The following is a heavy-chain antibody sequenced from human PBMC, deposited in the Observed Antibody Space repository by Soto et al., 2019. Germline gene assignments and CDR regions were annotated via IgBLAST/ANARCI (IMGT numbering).Heavy chain of an antibody. CDR3: TTPRRDQPPRAGMDV. V-gene: IGHV3-73*01. Sequence: PGGSLRLSCAASGFTFSGSAMHWVRQASGKGLEWVGRIRSKANSYATAYAASVKGRFTISRDDSKNTAYLQMNSLKTEDTAVYYCTTPRRDQPPRAGMDVWGQGTTVTVSS. J-gene: IGHJ6*02. D-gene: IGHD2-2*01. CDR1: GFTFSGSA. CDR2: IRSKANSYAT.